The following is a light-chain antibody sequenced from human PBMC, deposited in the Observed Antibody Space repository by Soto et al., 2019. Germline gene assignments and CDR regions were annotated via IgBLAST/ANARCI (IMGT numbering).Light chain of an antibody. CDR2: DAS. J-gene: IGKJ1*01. CDR3: QQYNSYSWT. CDR1: QSISSW. Sequence: QSRSTLSASVGDRVTITCRASQSISSWLAWYQQKPGKAPKLLIYDASSLESGVPSRFSGSGSGTEFTLTISSLQPDDFATYYCQQYNSYSWTFGQGTKVDIK. V-gene: IGKV1-5*01.